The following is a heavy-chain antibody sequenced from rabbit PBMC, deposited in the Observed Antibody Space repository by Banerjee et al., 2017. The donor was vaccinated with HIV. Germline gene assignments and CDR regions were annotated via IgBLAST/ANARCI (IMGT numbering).Heavy chain of an antibody. CDR3: ATDSGWGAGFKL. Sequence: QEQLVESGGDLVKPGASLTLTCKASGFSFSSNYWICWVRQAPGKGLEWIGCIHTDNGNTYYASWAKGRFTITRSTSLNTVTLQLNSLTAADMATYFCATDSGWGAGFKLWGPGTLVTVS. J-gene: IGHJ4*01. V-gene: IGHV1S45*01. D-gene: IGHD4-1*01. CDR1: GFSFSSNYW. CDR2: IHTDNGNT.